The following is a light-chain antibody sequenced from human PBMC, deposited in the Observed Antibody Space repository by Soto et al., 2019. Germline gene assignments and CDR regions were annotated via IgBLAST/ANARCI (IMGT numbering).Light chain of an antibody. V-gene: IGKV3-20*01. CDR3: QQYGNSPWT. CDR2: GAS. J-gene: IGKJ1*01. CDR1: PSVTNF. Sequence: PRERATLSCRASPSVTNFLAWYQQKPGQAPRLLIYGASGRATGTPDRFSGSGSGTDFSLTISRLEPEDFAVYYCQQYGNSPWTFGQGTKVDI.